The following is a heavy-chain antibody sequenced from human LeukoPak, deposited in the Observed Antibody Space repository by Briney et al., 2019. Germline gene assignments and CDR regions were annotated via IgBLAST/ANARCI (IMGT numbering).Heavy chain of an antibody. D-gene: IGHD3-22*01. J-gene: IGHJ4*02. V-gene: IGHV3-48*01. CDR2: ISSSSSTI. CDR1: GFTFSSYS. Sequence: GGSLRLSCAASGFTFSSYSMNWVRQAPGKGLEWVSYISSSSSTIYYADSVKGRFTISRDNDKNSLYPQMNSLRAEDTAVYYCARDRGYYDSSGYSWGFDYWGQGTLVTVSS. CDR3: ARDRGYYDSSGYSWGFDY.